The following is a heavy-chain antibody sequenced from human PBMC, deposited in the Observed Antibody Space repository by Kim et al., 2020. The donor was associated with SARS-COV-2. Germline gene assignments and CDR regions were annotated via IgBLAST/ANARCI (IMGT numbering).Heavy chain of an antibody. CDR3: ATEVGNWDYFDY. CDR1: GGSTSRSNCY. CDR2: MFHIVRA. Sequence: SETLSLTCTVSGGSTSRSNCYWGWIRQPPGKGREWIGSMFHIVRAYYKPSLKSLGTISVDRSKNQLSLEWTAVTAEDKAVYYCATEVGNWDYFDYWGQG. V-gene: IGHV4-39*01. J-gene: IGHJ4*02. D-gene: IGHD1-1*01.